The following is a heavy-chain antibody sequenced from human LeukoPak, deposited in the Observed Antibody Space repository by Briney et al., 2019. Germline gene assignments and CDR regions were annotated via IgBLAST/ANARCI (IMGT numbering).Heavy chain of an antibody. J-gene: IGHJ3*02. D-gene: IGHD4-23*01. CDR3: ASRSFYGGGNSVLSGVAFDI. CDR2: IKQDGSEK. V-gene: IGHV3-7*01. CDR1: GFTFSSYW. Sequence: PGGSLRLSCAASGFTFSSYWMSWVRQAPGKGLEWVANIKQDGSEKYYVDSVKGRFTISRDNAKNSLYLQMNSLRAEDTAVYYCASRSFYGGGNSVLSGVAFDIWGQGTMVTVSS.